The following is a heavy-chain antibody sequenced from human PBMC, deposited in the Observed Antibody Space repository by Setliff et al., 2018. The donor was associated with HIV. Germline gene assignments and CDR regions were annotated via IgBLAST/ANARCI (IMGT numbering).Heavy chain of an antibody. CDR2: IYYSGST. CDR1: GGSISSDY. D-gene: IGHD6-13*01. Sequence: PSETLSLTCTVFGGSISSDYWSWIRQPPGQGLEWLGYIYYSGSTNYNPSLKSRVTISVDTSKNQFSLKLSSVTAADTAVYYCARYWQQLGAYAFDIWGQGAMVTVSS. V-gene: IGHV4-59*01. CDR3: ARYWQQLGAYAFDI. J-gene: IGHJ3*02.